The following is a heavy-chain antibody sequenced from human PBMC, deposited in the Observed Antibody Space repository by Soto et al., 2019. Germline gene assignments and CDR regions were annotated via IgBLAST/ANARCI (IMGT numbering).Heavy chain of an antibody. CDR2: ISSSGSTI. Sequence: QVQLVESGGGLVKPGGSLRLSCAASGFTFSDYFMSWIRQPPGRGLEWISYISSSGSTISYADSLKGRFTISRDNAKNALYLQMNSLRAEDTAVYYCASGPTPYPGNYWGQGTLVTVSS. D-gene: IGHD2-15*01. CDR1: GFTFSDYF. V-gene: IGHV3-11*01. J-gene: IGHJ4*02. CDR3: ASGPTPYPGNY.